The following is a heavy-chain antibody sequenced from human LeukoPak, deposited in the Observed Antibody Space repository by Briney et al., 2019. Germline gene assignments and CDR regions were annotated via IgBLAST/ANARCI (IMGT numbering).Heavy chain of an antibody. CDR2: ISGSGGST. D-gene: IGHD3-22*01. CDR3: AKEGSHYYDSSGYYYPGRGAFDI. Sequence: GGSLRLSCAASGFTFSSYAMSWVRQAPGKGLEWVSAISGSGGSTYYADSVKGRFTISRDISKNTLYLQMNSLRAEDTAVYYCAKEGSHYYDSSGYYYPGRGAFDIWGQGTMVTVSS. V-gene: IGHV3-23*01. CDR1: GFTFSSYA. J-gene: IGHJ3*02.